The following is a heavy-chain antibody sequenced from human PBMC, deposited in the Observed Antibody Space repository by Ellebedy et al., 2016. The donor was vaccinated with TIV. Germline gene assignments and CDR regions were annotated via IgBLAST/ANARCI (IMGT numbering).Heavy chain of an antibody. D-gene: IGHD3-10*01. CDR1: GFTFNSYG. V-gene: IGHV3-33*01. CDR3: ARGSYYYGSGSPEMDV. CDR2: IWYDGSIK. J-gene: IGHJ6*04. Sequence: GGSLRLSXAASGFTFNSYGMHWVRQAPGKGLEWVAVIWYDGSIKYYADSVKGRFTISRDNSKNTLYLQMNSLRAEDTAVYYCARGSYYYGSGSPEMDVWGKGTTVTVSS.